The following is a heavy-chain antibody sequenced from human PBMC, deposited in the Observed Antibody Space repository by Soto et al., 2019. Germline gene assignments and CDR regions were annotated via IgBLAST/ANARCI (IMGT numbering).Heavy chain of an antibody. CDR1: GGSINSGGYY. V-gene: IGHV4-31*03. J-gene: IGHJ4*02. CDR2: IFYSGST. D-gene: IGHD3-10*01. Sequence: QVQLQESGPGLVKPSQTLSLTCTVSGGSINSGGYYWSWIRQHPGKGLEWIGYIFYSGSTYYNPSLKSRVTISVDMSKNPFSLKLSSVTAADTAVYYCARVGGSGSPFDHWGQGTLVTVSS. CDR3: ARVGGSGSPFDH.